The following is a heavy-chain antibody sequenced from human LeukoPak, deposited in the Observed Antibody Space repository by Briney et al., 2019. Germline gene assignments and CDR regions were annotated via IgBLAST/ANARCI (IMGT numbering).Heavy chain of an antibody. D-gene: IGHD6-13*01. CDR1: GSTFSNYW. V-gene: IGHV3-7*01. CDR3: ANYQFSSNYHYFDF. J-gene: IGHJ4*02. CDR2: IKQDGSEK. Sequence: PGGSLRLSCAVSGSTFSNYWMSWVRQAPGKGLEWVANIKQDGSEKYYVDSVKGRFTISRDNAKNSLYLQMNSLRAEDTAVYYCANYQFSSNYHYFDFWGQGTLVSVSS.